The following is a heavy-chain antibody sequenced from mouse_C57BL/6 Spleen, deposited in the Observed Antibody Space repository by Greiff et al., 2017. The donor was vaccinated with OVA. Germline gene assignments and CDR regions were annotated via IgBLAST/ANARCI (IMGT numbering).Heavy chain of an antibody. CDR2: INPYNGDT. V-gene: IGHV1-20*01. CDR1: GYSFTGYF. D-gene: IGHD1-1*01. J-gene: IGHJ1*03. Sequence: VQLQQSGPELVKPGDSVKISCKASGYSFTGYFMNWVMQSHGKSLEWIGRINPYNGDTFYNQKFKGKATLTVDKSSSTAHMELRSLTSEDSAVYYCARADGSSPWYFDVWGTGTTVTVSS. CDR3: ARADGSSPWYFDV.